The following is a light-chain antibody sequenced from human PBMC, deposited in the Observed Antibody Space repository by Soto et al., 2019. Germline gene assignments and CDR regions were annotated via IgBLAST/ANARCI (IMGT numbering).Light chain of an antibody. CDR1: QSISSW. V-gene: IGKV1-5*03. CDR2: KAS. J-gene: IGKJ1*01. CDR3: QQYNSYWT. Sequence: DIQMTQSPSTLSASVGDRVTITCRASQSISSWVTWYQQKPGKAPKVLIYKASSLESGVPSRFSGSGSGTEFSHSYSSLQPDDFATYYYQQYNSYWTFGQGTKVEIK.